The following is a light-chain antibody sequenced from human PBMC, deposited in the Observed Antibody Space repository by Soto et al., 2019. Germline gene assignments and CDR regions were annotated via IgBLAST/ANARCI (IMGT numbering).Light chain of an antibody. Sequence: EILLTPSPDTLSLSPGERATLPCRAAQSVGTRLAWYQHKTGQAPRLLISGASSRATGIPDRFTGSGSETSFTLTISRLEPEDFALYYCQHYQSGHPITFGQGTRLEIK. V-gene: IGKV3-20*01. CDR1: QSVGTR. J-gene: IGKJ5*01. CDR2: GAS. CDR3: QHYQSGHPIT.